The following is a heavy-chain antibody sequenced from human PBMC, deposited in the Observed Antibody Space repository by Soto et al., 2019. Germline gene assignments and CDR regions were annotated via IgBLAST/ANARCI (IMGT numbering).Heavy chain of an antibody. CDR1: GGSISSYY. J-gene: IGHJ4*02. CDR2: IYYSGST. Sequence: QVQLQESGPGLVKPSETLSLTCTVSGGSISSYYWSWIRQPPGKGLEWIGYIYYSGSTNYNPSLKSRVTISVDTSKNQFYLKLSSVTAADTSVYYCAREAHYTAMENYFDYWGQGTLVTVSS. CDR3: AREAHYTAMENYFDY. D-gene: IGHD5-18*01. V-gene: IGHV4-59*01.